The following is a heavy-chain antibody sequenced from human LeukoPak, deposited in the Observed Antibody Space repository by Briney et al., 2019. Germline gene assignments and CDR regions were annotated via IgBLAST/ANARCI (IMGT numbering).Heavy chain of an antibody. Sequence: SETLCLTCTVSGGSVSIGSYYGSWIRQPPGKGLESIGYIYYSGSTNYNPSLKSRVTISVDTSKNQFSLKLSSVTAADTAVYYCARVVYSSILHWGQGTLVTGSS. D-gene: IGHD6-13*01. CDR3: ARVVYSSILH. J-gene: IGHJ4*02. CDR2: IYYSGST. V-gene: IGHV4-61*01. CDR1: GGSVSIGSYY.